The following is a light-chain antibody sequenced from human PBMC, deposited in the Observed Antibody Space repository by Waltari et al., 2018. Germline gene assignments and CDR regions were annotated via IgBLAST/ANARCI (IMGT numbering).Light chain of an antibody. J-gene: IGKJ4*01. CDR2: WAA. Sequence: DIVMTQSPDSLAVSLGERATINCKSSQSVLYSSNNKNYLAWYQQKPGQPPKLLIYWAATRESGVPDRFSGSGSGTDFTLTISSLQSGDFAVYYCQQYNNWPPLTFGGGTKVEIK. V-gene: IGKV4-1*01. CDR3: QQYNNWPPLT. CDR1: QSVLYSSNNKNY.